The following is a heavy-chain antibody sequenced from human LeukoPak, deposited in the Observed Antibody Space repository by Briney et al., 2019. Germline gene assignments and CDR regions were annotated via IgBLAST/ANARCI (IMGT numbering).Heavy chain of an antibody. V-gene: IGHV3-30*03. CDR3: ARAELLGYFDY. CDR1: GFTFSNYG. D-gene: IGHD1-26*01. Sequence: GISLRLSCAASGFTFSNYGMHWVRQAPGKGLEGVAVISYDGSNKYYADSVKGRFTISRDNSKNTLYLQMNSLRAEDTAVYYCARAELLGYFDYWGQGTLVTVSS. J-gene: IGHJ4*02. CDR2: ISYDGSNK.